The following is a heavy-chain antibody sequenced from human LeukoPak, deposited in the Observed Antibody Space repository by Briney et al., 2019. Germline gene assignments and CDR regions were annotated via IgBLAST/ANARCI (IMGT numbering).Heavy chain of an antibody. J-gene: IGHJ6*03. V-gene: IGHV4-38-2*01. D-gene: IGHD3-16*01. CDR3: GRAGFGTAYNRFYYYMDV. CDR1: NYPITSDYY. CDR2: IFHSGIA. Sequence: KPSETLSLTCAVSNYPITSDYYWVWIRQPPGQGLEWIGQIFHSGIAHYNPSLKSRVTMSVDTSRSQFSVNLNSVTAADTAVHFCGRAGFGTAYNRFYYYMDVWGKGTTVTVSS.